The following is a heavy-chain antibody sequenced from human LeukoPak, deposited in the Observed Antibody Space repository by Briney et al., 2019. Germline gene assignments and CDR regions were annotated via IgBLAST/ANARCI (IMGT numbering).Heavy chain of an antibody. CDR1: GVTLSSYE. CDR2: ISSSGNAI. D-gene: IGHD2-15*01. J-gene: IGHJ4*02. Sequence: GGSLRLSCTASGVTLSSYEMNWVRQPPGKWLEWVSYISSSGNAIYYADSVRGRFTTSRDNAKNSLYLQMNSLRAEDTAVYYCARVLAAGFWGQGTLVTVSS. V-gene: IGHV3-48*03. CDR3: ARVLAAGF.